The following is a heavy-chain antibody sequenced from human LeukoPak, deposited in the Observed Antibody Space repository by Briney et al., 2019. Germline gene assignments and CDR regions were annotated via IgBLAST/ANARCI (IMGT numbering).Heavy chain of an antibody. J-gene: IGHJ5*02. D-gene: IGHD4-17*01. Sequence: ASVKVSCKVSGYTLTELSMHWVRQAPGKGLEWMGGFDPEDGETIYAQKFQGRVTMTEDTSTDTAYMELSSLRSEDTAVYCCATTQMTTVTTGHWFDPWGQGTLVTVSS. CDR3: ATTQMTTVTTGHWFDP. V-gene: IGHV1-24*01. CDR1: GYTLTELS. CDR2: FDPEDGET.